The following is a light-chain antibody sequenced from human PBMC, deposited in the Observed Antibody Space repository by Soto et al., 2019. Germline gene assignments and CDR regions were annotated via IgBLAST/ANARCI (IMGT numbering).Light chain of an antibody. V-gene: IGLV2-14*01. CDR1: SNDVGGYNY. Sequence: QSALTQPASVSGSPGQSITISCTGTSNDVGGYNYVSWYQQHPGKAPKLMIYEVNNRPSGVSNRFSGSKSGNTASLTISGLQAEDEADYYCSSYTGSSTPPYVLGTGTKLTVL. CDR2: EVN. CDR3: SSYTGSSTPPYV. J-gene: IGLJ1*01.